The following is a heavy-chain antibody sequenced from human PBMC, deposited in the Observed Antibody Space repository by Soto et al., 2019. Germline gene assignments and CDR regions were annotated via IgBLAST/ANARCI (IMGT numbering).Heavy chain of an antibody. V-gene: IGHV4-30-4*01. J-gene: IGHJ4*02. CDR1: GGSISSGDYY. Sequence: PSETLSLTCTVSGGSISSGDYYWSWIRQPPGKGLEWIGYIYYSGSTYYNPSLKSRVTISVDTSKNQFSLKLSSVTAADTAVYYCAREEITIFGVDFDYWGQGTRVTVSS. D-gene: IGHD3-3*01. CDR2: IYYSGST. CDR3: AREEITIFGVDFDY.